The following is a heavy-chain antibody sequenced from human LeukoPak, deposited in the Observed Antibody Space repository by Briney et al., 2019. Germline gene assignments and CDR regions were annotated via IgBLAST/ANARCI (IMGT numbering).Heavy chain of an antibody. CDR1: GLTFSSYV. CDR3: ANEGGTMLRGDLDY. V-gene: IGHV3-23*01. J-gene: IGHJ4*02. Sequence: GGSLRLSCAASGLTFSSYVGSWVRQAPGKGLEWVSAISNSGGSTYYADSVKGRFTISRDNSKNTLYLQMNSLRAEDTAVYYCANEGGTMLRGDLDYWGQGTLVTVSS. D-gene: IGHD3-10*01. CDR2: ISNSGGST.